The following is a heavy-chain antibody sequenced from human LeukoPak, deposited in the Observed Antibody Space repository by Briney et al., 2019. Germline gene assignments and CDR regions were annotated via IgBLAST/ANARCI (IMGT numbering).Heavy chain of an antibody. Sequence: GESLKISCKASGYTFTNYWIVWVRQMPGKGLEWMGIISPSDSDTRYSPSFQGQVTIPADKSISTAYLQWSSLEASDTAMYYCARQPSLVETTDYWGQGTLVTVSS. CDR1: GYTFTNYW. D-gene: IGHD5-24*01. CDR3: ARQPSLVETTDY. V-gene: IGHV5-51*01. J-gene: IGHJ4*02. CDR2: ISPSDSDT.